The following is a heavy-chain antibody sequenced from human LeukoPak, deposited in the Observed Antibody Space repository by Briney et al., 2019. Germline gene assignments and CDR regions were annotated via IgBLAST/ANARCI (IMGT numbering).Heavy chain of an antibody. V-gene: IGHV4-4*02. D-gene: IGHD2-2*01. Sequence: SETLSLTCGVSGGSISSTNWWSWVRQPPGQGLEWIGEISLTGETNYNPSLNGRVTMSLDESRNQLSLDLTSVTAADTAVYYCARVSCSSTSCYLVDYWGQGTLVTVSS. CDR1: GGSISSTNW. J-gene: IGHJ4*02. CDR2: ISLTGET. CDR3: ARVSCSSTSCYLVDY.